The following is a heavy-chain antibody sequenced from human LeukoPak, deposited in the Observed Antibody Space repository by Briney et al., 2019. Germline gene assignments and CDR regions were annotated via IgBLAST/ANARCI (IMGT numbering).Heavy chain of an antibody. CDR2: IILIFGTA. J-gene: IGHJ4*02. D-gene: IGHD6-19*01. Sequence: SVKLSCKSSGRTFNIYAISWVRHAPAQGREWMGRIILIFGTANYAQTLQGRVTITTDNSTSTPYMELRSLRFGHEAAYYCARPLIAVAGTSAFDYWGQGTLVTVSS. V-gene: IGHV1-69*05. CDR1: GRTFNIYA. CDR3: ARPLIAVAGTSAFDY.